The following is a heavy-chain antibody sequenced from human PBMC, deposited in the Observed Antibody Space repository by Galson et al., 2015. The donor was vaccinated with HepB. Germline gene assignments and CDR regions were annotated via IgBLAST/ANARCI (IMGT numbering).Heavy chain of an antibody. D-gene: IGHD3-10*02. Sequence: SLRLSCAASGFTFSDYYMTWIRQTPGKGLEWISYISSSGSTIYYADSVKGRFTISRDNARNSLYLQISGLRAEDTAVYYCCCSGKYMGLYDYWGRGTLVSVSS. J-gene: IGHJ4*02. CDR2: ISSSGSTI. V-gene: IGHV3-11*01. CDR1: GFTFSDYY. CDR3: CCSGKYMGLYDY.